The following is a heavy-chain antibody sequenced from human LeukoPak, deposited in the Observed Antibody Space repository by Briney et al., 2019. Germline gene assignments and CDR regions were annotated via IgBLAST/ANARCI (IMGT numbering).Heavy chain of an antibody. Sequence: SETLSLTCTVSGGSISSGGYYWSWIRQPPGKGLEWIGYIYHSGSTYYNPSLKSRVTISVDRSKNQFSLKLSSVTAADTAVYYCARSRTVIDAFDIWGQGTMVTVSS. V-gene: IGHV4-30-2*01. J-gene: IGHJ3*02. CDR3: ARSRTVIDAFDI. CDR1: GGSISSGGYY. D-gene: IGHD4-17*01. CDR2: IYHSGST.